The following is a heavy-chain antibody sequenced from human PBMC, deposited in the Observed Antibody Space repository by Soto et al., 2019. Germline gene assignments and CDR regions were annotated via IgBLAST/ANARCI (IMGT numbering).Heavy chain of an antibody. CDR1: GCSISSSSYH. CDR3: ARQSADAWFDP. J-gene: IGHJ5*02. CDR2: IYYSGST. Sequence: SETLSLTCTFSGCSISSSSYHLGWLRQPPGKGLEWIGSIYYSGSTYYNPSLKSRVTISVDTSKNQFSLKLSSVTAADTAVYYCARQSADAWFDPWGQGTLVTVSS. V-gene: IGHV4-39*01.